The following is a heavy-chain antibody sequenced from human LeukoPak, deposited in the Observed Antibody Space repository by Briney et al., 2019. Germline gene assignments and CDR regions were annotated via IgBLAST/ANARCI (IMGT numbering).Heavy chain of an antibody. V-gene: IGHV3-73*01. J-gene: IGHJ4*02. CDR3: TSDRDYYDSGGYYYVSY. D-gene: IGHD3-22*01. CDR2: IRSKANSYAT. CDR1: GFTFSGSA. Sequence: GGSLRLSCAASGFTFSGSAMHWVRQASGKGLEWVGRIRSKANSYATAYAASVKGRFTISRDDSKNTAYLQMNSLKTEDTAVYYCTSDRDYYDSGGYYYVSYWGQGTLVTVSS.